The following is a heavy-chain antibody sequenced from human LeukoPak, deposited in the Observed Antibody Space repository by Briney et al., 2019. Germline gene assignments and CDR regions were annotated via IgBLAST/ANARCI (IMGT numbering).Heavy chain of an antibody. CDR2: INPNSGGT. CDR1: GYTFTSYY. D-gene: IGHD6-19*01. J-gene: IGHJ3*02. Sequence: ASVKVSCKASGYTFTSYYMHWVRQAPGQGLEWMGWINPNSGGTNYAQKFQGRVTMTRDTSISTAYMELSRLRSDDTAVYYCARVKSWYSSGWLVDAFDIWGQGTMVTVSS. CDR3: ARVKSWYSSGWLVDAFDI. V-gene: IGHV1-2*02.